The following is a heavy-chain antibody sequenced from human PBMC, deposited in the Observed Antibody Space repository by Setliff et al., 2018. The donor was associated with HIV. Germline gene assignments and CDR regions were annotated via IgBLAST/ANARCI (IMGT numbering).Heavy chain of an antibody. V-gene: IGHV4-39*07. CDR1: GDSVSSGSYY. CDR3: ARGGAVSADFDS. J-gene: IGHJ5*01. CDR2: IYYDGRT. D-gene: IGHD3-16*01. Sequence: SETLSLTCTVSGDSVSSGSYYWSWIRQPPGKGLEWIGSIYYDGRTFYKPSLKSRLTISVDTSKNQFSLSLNSVTAADTAVYFCARGGAVSADFDSWGQGTLVTVS.